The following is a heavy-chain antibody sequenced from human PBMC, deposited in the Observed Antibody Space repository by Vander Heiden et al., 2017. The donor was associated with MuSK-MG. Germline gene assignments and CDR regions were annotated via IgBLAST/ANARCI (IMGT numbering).Heavy chain of an antibody. CDR1: GYSISSGYY. V-gene: IGHV4-38-2*02. CDR2: IHHSGSI. D-gene: IGHD1-1*01. CDR3: ARVYNSWYIDL. Sequence: QVQLQESGPGLVKSSETLSLTCSVSGYSISSGYYWGWIRQPPGKGLEWIGSIHHSGSIYYNPSLKSRVTISVDTSKNQLSLEVTSVTAADTAVYYCARVYNSWYIDLWGRGTLVTVSS. J-gene: IGHJ2*01.